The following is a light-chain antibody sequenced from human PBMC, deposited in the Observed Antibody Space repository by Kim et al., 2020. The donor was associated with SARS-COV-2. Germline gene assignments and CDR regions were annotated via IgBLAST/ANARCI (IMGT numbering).Light chain of an antibody. J-gene: IGKJ4*01. CDR1: QSVSSSY. CDR2: GAS. CDR3: KKDGTSRT. V-gene: IGKV3-20*01. Sequence: FPPRERATLSCRASQSVSSSYPGWYKKKPGQAPTLLIDGASSRATGNTDRVRGSGSETDFTPTISRLETEELGVYDCKKDGTSRTFGGGTKVESK.